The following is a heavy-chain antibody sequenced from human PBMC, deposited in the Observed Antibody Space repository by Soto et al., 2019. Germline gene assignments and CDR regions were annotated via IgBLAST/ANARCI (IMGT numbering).Heavy chain of an antibody. D-gene: IGHD3-22*01. J-gene: IGHJ4*02. Sequence: PGGSLRLACAASGFTFTSYAMSWVRQAPGKGLEWVSAISGSGGSSNYADSVKGRFTISRDNSKNTLFLQMNSLRAEDTAIYYCAKGGSYYYDSSGYYANWGQGTLVTVS. V-gene: IGHV3-23*01. CDR2: ISGSGGSS. CDR1: GFTFTSYA. CDR3: AKGGSYYYDSSGYYAN.